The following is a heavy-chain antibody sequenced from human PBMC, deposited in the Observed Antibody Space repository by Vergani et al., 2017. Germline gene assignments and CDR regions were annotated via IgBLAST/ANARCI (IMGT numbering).Heavy chain of an antibody. CDR1: GGSISSYY. V-gene: IGHV4-59*01. D-gene: IGHD3-3*01. CDR3: ARVVPDDFWSGYYIGHFDY. J-gene: IGHJ4*02. CDR2: IYYSGST. Sequence: QVQLQESGPGLVKPSETLSLTCTVSGGSISSYYWSWIRQPPGKGLEWIGYIYYSGSTNYNPSLKSRVTISVDTSKNQFSLKLSSVTAADTAVYYCARVVPDDFWSGYYIGHFDYWGQGTLVTVSS.